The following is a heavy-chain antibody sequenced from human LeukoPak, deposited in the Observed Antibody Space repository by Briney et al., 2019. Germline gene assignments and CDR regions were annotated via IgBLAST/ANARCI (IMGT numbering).Heavy chain of an antibody. CDR1: GDSVSNGNYY. CDR2: IYYTGKT. J-gene: IGHJ4*02. D-gene: IGHD3-10*01. CDR3: ARSQNYYGSGDY. Sequence: SETLSLTCTVSGDSVSNGNYYWSWLRQPPGKALEWIGYIYYTGKTYYNPSLKGRVTILVDTSRNHFSVKLSSVIAADTAVYYCARSQNYYGSGDYWSQGTLVTVSS. V-gene: IGHV4-61*03.